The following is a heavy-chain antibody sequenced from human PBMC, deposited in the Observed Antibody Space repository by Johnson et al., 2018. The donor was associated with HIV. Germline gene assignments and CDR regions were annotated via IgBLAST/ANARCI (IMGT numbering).Heavy chain of an antibody. D-gene: IGHD1-1*01. V-gene: IGHV3-20*04. J-gene: IGHJ3*02. CDR2: INWNGGST. Sequence: VQLVESGGGVVRPGWSLRLSCAASGFTFDDYGMSWVRQAPGKGLEWVSGINWNGGSTGYADSVKGRFTISRDNSKNTLYLQMNSLRAGDTAVYYCARPQGTGDAFDIWGQGTMVTVSS. CDR1: GFTFDDYG. CDR3: ARPQGTGDAFDI.